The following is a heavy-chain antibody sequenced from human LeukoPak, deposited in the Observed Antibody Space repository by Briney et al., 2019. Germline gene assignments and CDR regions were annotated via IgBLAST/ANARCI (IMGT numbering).Heavy chain of an antibody. Sequence: GGSLRLPCAVSGITLSNYGMSWVRQAPGKGLEWVAGIYDSGGSTSYADSVKGRFTISRDNPRNTLYLQMNSLRAEDTAVYFCAKRGVVIRVILVGFHKAAYYFDSWGQGALVTVSS. CDR1: GITLSNYG. CDR2: IYDSGGST. D-gene: IGHD3-22*01. J-gene: IGHJ4*02. CDR3: AKRGVVIRVILVGFHKAAYYFDS. V-gene: IGHV3-23*01.